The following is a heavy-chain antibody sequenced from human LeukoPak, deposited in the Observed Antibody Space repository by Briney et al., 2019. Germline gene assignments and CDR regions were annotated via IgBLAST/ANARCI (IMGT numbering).Heavy chain of an antibody. CDR3: ARDLSGSYFPNEANNWFDP. Sequence: ASVKVSCKASGYTFTVYYMHWVRQAPGQGLEWMGIINPSGGSTSYAQKFQGRVTMTRDTSTSTVYMELSSLRSEDTAVYYCARDLSGSYFPNEANNWFDPWGQGTLVTVSS. CDR2: INPSGGST. D-gene: IGHD1-26*01. CDR1: GYTFTVYY. J-gene: IGHJ5*02. V-gene: IGHV1-46*01.